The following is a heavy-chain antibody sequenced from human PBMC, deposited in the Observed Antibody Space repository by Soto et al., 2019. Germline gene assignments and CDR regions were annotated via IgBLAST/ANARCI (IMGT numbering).Heavy chain of an antibody. CDR3: ARDGGRHSRGIDY. CDR1: GGTFSSYS. CDR2: IIPIFGTA. V-gene: IGHV1-69*01. Sequence: QVQLVQSGAEVKKPGSSVKVSCKASGGTFSSYSINWVRQAPGQGLEWMGEIIPIFGTANYAQKFQGRVTITANDSTSTAYMERRSLRSEDTAGDNCARDGGRHSRGIDYWGQGTLFTVSS. D-gene: IGHD1-26*01. J-gene: IGHJ4*02.